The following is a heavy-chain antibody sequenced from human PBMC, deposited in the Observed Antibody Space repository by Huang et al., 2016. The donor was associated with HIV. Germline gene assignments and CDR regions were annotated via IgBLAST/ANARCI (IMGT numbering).Heavy chain of an antibody. CDR2: EREDGSTK. V-gene: IGHV3-7*01. J-gene: IGHJ3*02. D-gene: IGHD2-2*01. CDR1: VFNFKNYL. Sequence: DEHLVESGGGLVQPGGSVTFTCEVSVFNFKNYLMNWVRKDQGKGVEWVAKEREDGSTKNYVDSVKGRFTIFRENAKNLLYLQRKRVRDEDTSVYYCATNLQSGVVPPDMGYDAFDMWGQGTMVTVSS. CDR3: ATNLQSGVVPPDMGYDAFDM.